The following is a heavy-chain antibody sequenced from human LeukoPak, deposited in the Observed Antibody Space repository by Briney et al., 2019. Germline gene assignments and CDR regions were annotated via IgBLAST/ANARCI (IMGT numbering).Heavy chain of an antibody. CDR1: GYSISSGYY. CDR2: IYHSGST. D-gene: IGHD5-18*01. Sequence: RTSETLSLTCAVSGYSISSGYYWGWIRQPPGKGLEWIGSIYHSGSTYYNPSLKSRVTISVDTSKNQFSLNLSCVTASDTAVYYCERADHRKDTAMDYFDYWGQGTLVTVSS. V-gene: IGHV4-38-2*01. CDR3: ERADHRKDTAMDYFDY. J-gene: IGHJ4*02.